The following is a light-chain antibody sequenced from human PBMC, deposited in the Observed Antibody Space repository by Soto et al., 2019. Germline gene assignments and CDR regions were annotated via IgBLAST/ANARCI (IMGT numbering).Light chain of an antibody. CDR3: QQYENGPYP. J-gene: IGKJ2*01. Sequence: EIVMTQSPATVSLSPGERATLSCRASPGVSNTLAWYQQRPGQAPRLLIYGASIRAPGIPARFSGGGSGTEFTLTITSLQSEDFAVYYCQQYENGPYPFGQGTKLEIK. CDR1: PGVSNT. V-gene: IGKV3-15*01. CDR2: GAS.